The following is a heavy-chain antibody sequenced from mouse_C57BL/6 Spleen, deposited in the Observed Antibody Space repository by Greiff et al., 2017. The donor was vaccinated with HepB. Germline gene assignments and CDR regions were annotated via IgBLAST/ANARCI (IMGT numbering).Heavy chain of an antibody. CDR2: IDPETGGT. J-gene: IGHJ3*01. CDR3: TRVHYYGSSWFAY. V-gene: IGHV1-15*01. CDR1: GYTFTDYE. Sequence: VQLKESGAELVRPGASVTLSCKASGYTFTDYEMHWVKQTPVHGLEWIGAIDPETGGTAYNQKFKGKAILTADKSSSTAYMELRSLTSEDSAVYYCTRVHYYGSSWFAYWGQGTLVTVSA. D-gene: IGHD1-1*01.